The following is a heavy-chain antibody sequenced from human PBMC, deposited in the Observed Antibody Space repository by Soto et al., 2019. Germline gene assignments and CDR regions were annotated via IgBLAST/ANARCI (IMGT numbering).Heavy chain of an antibody. J-gene: IGHJ4*02. V-gene: IGHV1-69*06. Sequence: QVQLVQSGAEVKKPGSSVKVSCKASGGTFSSYAISWVRQAPGQGLEWMGGIIPIFGTANYAQKFQGRVTITADKSTSTAYMERSSLRSEDTAVYYCARDGDYGDSPPFDYWGQGTLVTVSS. CDR2: IIPIFGTA. D-gene: IGHD4-17*01. CDR3: ARDGDYGDSPPFDY. CDR1: GGTFSSYA.